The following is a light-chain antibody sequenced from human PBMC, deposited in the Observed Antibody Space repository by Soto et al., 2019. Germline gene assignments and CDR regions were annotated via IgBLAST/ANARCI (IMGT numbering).Light chain of an antibody. CDR1: SSDLGSYDY. V-gene: IGLV2-14*03. J-gene: IGLJ2*01. CDR2: DVT. CDR3: SSYTHSSTL. Sequence: QSALTQPASVSGSPGQSITISCTGTSSDLGSYDYVSWYQHHPGKGPKLMIYDVTNRPSGVSNRFSGSKSGNTASLTISGLQAEDEADYYCSSYTHSSTLFGGGTKVPS.